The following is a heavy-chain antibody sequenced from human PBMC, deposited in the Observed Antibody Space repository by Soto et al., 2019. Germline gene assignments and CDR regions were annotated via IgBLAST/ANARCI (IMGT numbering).Heavy chain of an antibody. J-gene: IGHJ1*01. D-gene: IGHD6-19*01. CDR2: IYFSGGT. CDR3: ARAGGALAVYH. CDR1: GGSISNGDYY. V-gene: IGHV4-31*03. Sequence: SQTLSLTCTVSGGSISNGDYYWSWIRQHPGKGLEWIGYIYFSGGTYYNPSLKSRVTISLDTSKNQFSLRLSSASAADTAVYYCARAGGALAVYHWGQGTLVTVSS.